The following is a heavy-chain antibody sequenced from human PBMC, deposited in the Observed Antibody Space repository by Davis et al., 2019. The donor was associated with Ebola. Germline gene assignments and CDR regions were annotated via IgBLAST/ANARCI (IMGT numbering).Heavy chain of an antibody. V-gene: IGHV4-30-2*01. CDR1: GGSISSGAFS. CDR2: IFDNGST. D-gene: IGHD4-23*01. CDR3: ARGDTVVTPFDH. J-gene: IGHJ4*02. Sequence: LRLSCAVSGGSISSGAFSWNWIRQAPGKALEWIAYIFDNGSTYYNPSLKSRVTISLDRSKNQFSLKMRSMTAADAAVYYCARGDTVVTPFDHWGQGALVTVSS.